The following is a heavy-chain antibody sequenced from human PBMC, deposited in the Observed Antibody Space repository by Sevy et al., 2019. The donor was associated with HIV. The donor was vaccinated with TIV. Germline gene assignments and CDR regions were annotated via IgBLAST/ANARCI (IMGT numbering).Heavy chain of an antibody. CDR2: ISSGGSTK. CDR3: AREDRRREGEPYFDY. D-gene: IGHD3-16*01. CDR1: GFTFSDHY. V-gene: IGHV3-11*01. J-gene: IGHJ4*02. Sequence: GGSLRLSCAASGFTFSDHYMSWIRQAPGKGLEWVSFISSGGSTKYYGDSGRGRFTISRDNAKNSLYLQRNSLRAEDTAVYYCAREDRRREGEPYFDYWGQGTLVTVSS.